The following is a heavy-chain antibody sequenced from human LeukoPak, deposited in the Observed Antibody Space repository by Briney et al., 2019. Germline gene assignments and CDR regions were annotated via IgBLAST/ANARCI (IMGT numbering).Heavy chain of an antibody. CDR3: ARVYSSGWYLGDY. CDR2: IYYSGST. J-gene: IGHJ4*02. CDR1: GGSISSSSYY. D-gene: IGHD6-19*01. V-gene: IGHV4-39*07. Sequence: SETLSLTCTVSGGSISSSSYYWGWIRQPPGKGLEWIGSIYYSGSTYYNPSLKSRVTISVDTSKKQFSLKLSSVTAADTAVYYCARVYSSGWYLGDYWGQGTLVTVSS.